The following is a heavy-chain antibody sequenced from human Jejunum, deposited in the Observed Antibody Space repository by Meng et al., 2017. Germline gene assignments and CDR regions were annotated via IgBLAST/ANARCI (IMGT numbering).Heavy chain of an antibody. J-gene: IGHJ4*02. V-gene: IGHV3-21*01. CDR3: ARLHYYGSGSPETDY. Sequence: GESLKISCAASGFTFSSYNMNWVRQAPGKRLEWVSSISSSSVYIYYAESVKGRFTVSRDNARSSLCLQMNSLRAEDTAVYYCARLHYYGSGSPETDYWGQGTLVTVSS. D-gene: IGHD3-10*01. CDR1: GFTFSSYN. CDR2: ISSSSVYI.